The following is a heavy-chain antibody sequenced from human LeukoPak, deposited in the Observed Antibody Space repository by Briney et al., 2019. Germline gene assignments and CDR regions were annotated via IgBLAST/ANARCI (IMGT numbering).Heavy chain of an antibody. D-gene: IGHD3-10*02. V-gene: IGHV3-7*01. J-gene: IGHJ4*02. CDR1: GFIFSSYW. CDR2: IKQDGSEK. Sequence: QTGGSLRLSCAASGFIFSSYWMSWVRQAPGKGLEWVANIKQDGSEKYYVDSVKGRFTISRDNAKNSLYLQMNSLRAEDTAVYYCAREELTMFGGFDYWGQGTLVTVSS. CDR3: AREELTMFGGFDY.